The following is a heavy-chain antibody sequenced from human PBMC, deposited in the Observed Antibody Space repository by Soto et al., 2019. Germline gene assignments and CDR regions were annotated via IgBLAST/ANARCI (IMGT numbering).Heavy chain of an antibody. CDR3: ARASRYCTNGVCLGDFDY. D-gene: IGHD2-8*01. Sequence: QVQLVESGGGVVQPGRSLRLSCAASEITFSNYAIHWVRQAPGKGLEWVATVSYDGSNKYYADSVKGRFTISRDTSKNALYLQMSSLRIEDTAVYYCARASRYCTNGVCLGDFDYWGQGTLVTVSS. J-gene: IGHJ4*02. V-gene: IGHV3-30-3*01. CDR2: VSYDGSNK. CDR1: EITFSNYA.